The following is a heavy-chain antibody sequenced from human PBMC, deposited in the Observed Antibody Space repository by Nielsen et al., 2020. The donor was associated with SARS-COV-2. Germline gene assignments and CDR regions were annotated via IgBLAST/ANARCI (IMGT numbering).Heavy chain of an antibody. J-gene: IGHJ4*02. CDR1: GYTFTSYD. D-gene: IGHD2-15*01. CDR2: FDPEDGET. CDR3: ATLGWVVVPTDY. V-gene: IGHV1-24*01. Sequence: ASVKVSCKASGYTFTSYDINWVRQATGKGLEWMGGFDPEDGETIYAQKFQGRVTMTEDTSTDTAYMELSSLRSEDTAVYYCATLGWVVVPTDYWGQGTLVTVSS.